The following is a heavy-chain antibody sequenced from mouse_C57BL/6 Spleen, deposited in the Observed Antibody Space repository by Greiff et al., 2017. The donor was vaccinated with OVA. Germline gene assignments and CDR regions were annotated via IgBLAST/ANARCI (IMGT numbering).Heavy chain of an antibody. CDR2: IYPGSGST. Sequence: QVQLKQPGAELVKPGASVKMSCKASGYTFTSYWITWVKQRPGQGLEWIGDIYPGSGSTNYNEKFKSKATLTVDTSSSTAYMQLSSLTSEDSAVYYCARRDGYSSWFAYWGQGTLVTVSA. V-gene: IGHV1-55*01. CDR1: GYTFTSYW. CDR3: ARRDGYSSWFAY. D-gene: IGHD2-3*01. J-gene: IGHJ3*01.